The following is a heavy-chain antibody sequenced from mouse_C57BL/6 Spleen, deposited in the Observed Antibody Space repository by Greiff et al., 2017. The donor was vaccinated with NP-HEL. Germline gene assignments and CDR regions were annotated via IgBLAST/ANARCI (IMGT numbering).Heavy chain of an antibody. Sequence: QVQLQQSGPELVKPGASVTLSCKASGYTFTSYDINWVKQRPGQGLEWIGWIYPRAGSTTYNEKFKGKAILTVDTSSSTAYMELNSLTSEDSAVYFCARCYYYGSSWFDYWGQGTTLTVSS. CDR1: GYTFTSYD. V-gene: IGHV1-85*01. J-gene: IGHJ2*01. CDR2: IYPRAGST. CDR3: ARCYYYGSSWFDY. D-gene: IGHD1-1*01.